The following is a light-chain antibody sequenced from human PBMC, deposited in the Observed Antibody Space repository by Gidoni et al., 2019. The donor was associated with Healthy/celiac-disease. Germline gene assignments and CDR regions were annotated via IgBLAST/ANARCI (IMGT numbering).Light chain of an antibody. V-gene: IGKV1-33*01. CDR2: DSS. CDR1: QDISHY. Sequence: DLHMTPSPSSLSASVCDRVTITCQASQDISHYLNWYQQKPGKAPKLLIYDSSNFQTGVPSRFRGSGSGTDFTFTISSLQPEDIATYYCQQYDNLEITFGPGTKVDIK. CDR3: QQYDNLEIT. J-gene: IGKJ3*01.